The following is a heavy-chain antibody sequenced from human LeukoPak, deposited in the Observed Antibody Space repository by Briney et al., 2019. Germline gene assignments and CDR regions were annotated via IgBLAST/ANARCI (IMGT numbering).Heavy chain of an antibody. CDR3: ARGVEPLAANTLAY. D-gene: IGHD1-14*01. CDR1: GFTVITND. Sequence: GSLRLSCAASGFTVITNDMTWVRQAPGKGLEWVSVLYSDGNTKYADSVQGRFTISRDNSKNTLYLEMNSLSHDDTAVYYCARGVEPLAANTLAYWGQGTLVTVSS. V-gene: IGHV3-53*01. CDR2: LYSDGNT. J-gene: IGHJ4*02.